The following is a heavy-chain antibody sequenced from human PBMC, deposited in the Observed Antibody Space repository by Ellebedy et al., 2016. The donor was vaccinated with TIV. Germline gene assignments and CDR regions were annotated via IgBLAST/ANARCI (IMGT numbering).Heavy chain of an antibody. CDR3: ARGNCSGGSCYFPTDY. D-gene: IGHD2-15*01. J-gene: IGHJ4*02. V-gene: IGHV3-21*01. CDR1: GFTFSSYS. Sequence: GESLKISCSVSGFTFSSYSMNWVRQAPGKGLEWVSSISFSGSFIYYGDSVKGRFTISRDNAKNSLYLQMNSLRAEDTAVYYCARGNCSGGSCYFPTDYWGQGTLVTVSS. CDR2: ISFSGSFI.